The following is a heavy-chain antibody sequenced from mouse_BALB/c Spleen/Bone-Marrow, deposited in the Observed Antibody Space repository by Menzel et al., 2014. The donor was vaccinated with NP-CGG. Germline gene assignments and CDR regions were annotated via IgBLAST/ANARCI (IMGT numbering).Heavy chain of an antibody. CDR2: IGPANGNT. V-gene: IGHV14-3*02. CDR3: ARAYYGNYPYAMDY. CDR1: GFNIKDTY. D-gene: IGHD2-10*01. J-gene: IGHJ4*01. Sequence: VQLQQSGAELVKPGASVKLSCTASGFNIKDTYMHWVKQRPEQGLEWIGRIGPANGNTKYDPKFQGKATITADTSSNTAYLQLSSLTSEDTAVYFCARAYYGNYPYAMDYWGQGTSVTVSS.